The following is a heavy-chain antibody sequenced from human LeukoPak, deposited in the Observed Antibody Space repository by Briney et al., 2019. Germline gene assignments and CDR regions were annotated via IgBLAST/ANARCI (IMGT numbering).Heavy chain of an antibody. V-gene: IGHV3-33*01. CDR1: GFTFNTYG. D-gene: IGHD3-9*01. J-gene: IGHJ4*02. CDR3: AGGTGFIIKD. CDR2: IWYDGSNE. Sequence: GGSLRLSCAASGFTFNTYGMHWVRQAPGKGLEWVTVIWYDGSNEYYADSVRGRFTISRDNSKNTLYLQMNNLRVEGTAMYYCAGGTGFIIKDWGQGTLVTVSS.